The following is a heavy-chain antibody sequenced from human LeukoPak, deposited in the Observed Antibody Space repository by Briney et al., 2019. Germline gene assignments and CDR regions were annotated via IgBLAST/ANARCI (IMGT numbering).Heavy chain of an antibody. J-gene: IGHJ4*02. V-gene: IGHV3-23*01. CDR2: ISGSGSST. CDR1: GFTFSTYA. Sequence: GGSLRLSCAASGFTFSTYAMSWVRQAPGKGLEWVSAISGSGSSTYYANSVKGRFTISRDNSKNTLYLQMNTLRAEDTAVYYCAKDRAPGLESIGYWGQGTLVTVSS. CDR3: AKDRAPGLESIGY.